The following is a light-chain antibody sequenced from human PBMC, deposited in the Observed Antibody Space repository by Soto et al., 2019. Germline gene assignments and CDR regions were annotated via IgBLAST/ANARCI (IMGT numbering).Light chain of an antibody. J-gene: IGKJ2*01. Sequence: DIQLTQSPSTLSGSVGDRVTITCRAIQGISNYLAWYQQKPGIVPKLLIYAASTLQSGVPSRFSGSGSGTDFTLTISRLEPHDVAVYYCQQYDTSPPMYPLGQGTKVDI. V-gene: IGKV1-27*01. CDR1: QGISNY. CDR2: AAS. CDR3: QQYDTSPPMYP.